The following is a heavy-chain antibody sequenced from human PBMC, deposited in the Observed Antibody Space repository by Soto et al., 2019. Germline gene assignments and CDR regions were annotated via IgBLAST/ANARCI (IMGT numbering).Heavy chain of an antibody. D-gene: IGHD3-22*01. J-gene: IGHJ3*02. CDR1: GGSVSSGSYF. Sequence: SETLSLTCSVSGGSVSSGSYFWSWIRQPPGKGLEWIGYIYYSGSTKYNPSLKSRVTISVDTSKNQFSLKLSSVTAADTAVYYCASDPYYYDSSGYYSFDAFDIWGQGTMVTVS. CDR3: ASDPYYYDSSGYYSFDAFDI. V-gene: IGHV4-61*01. CDR2: IYYSGST.